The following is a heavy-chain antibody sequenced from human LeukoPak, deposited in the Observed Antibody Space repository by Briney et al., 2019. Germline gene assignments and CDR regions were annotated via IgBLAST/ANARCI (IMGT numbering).Heavy chain of an antibody. D-gene: IGHD1/OR15-1a*01. J-gene: IGHJ5*02. CDR3: ARDPRNKGFDP. CDR2: ISGDGSTT. V-gene: IGHV3-74*01. CDR1: GFTLSYYW. Sequence: GGSLRLSCAASGFTLSYYWMHWVRQGPGKGLAWVSTISGDGSTTHYADSVKGRFTISRDNAKNTLYLEMNSLRAEDTAVYYCARDPRNKGFDPWGQGTLVIVSS.